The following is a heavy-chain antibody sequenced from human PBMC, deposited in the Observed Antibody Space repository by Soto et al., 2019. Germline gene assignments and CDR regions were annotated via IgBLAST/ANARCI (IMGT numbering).Heavy chain of an antibody. V-gene: IGHV4-34*01. Sequence: QVQLQQWGAGLLKPSETLSLTCAVYGGSFSGYYWSWIRQPPGKGLEWIGEINHSGSTNYNPSLKSRVTISVDTSKNQFSLKLSSVTAADTAVYYCARNHRYSYGYCSPRYNYYYYGMDVWGQGTTVTVSS. D-gene: IGHD5-18*01. J-gene: IGHJ6*02. CDR1: GGSFSGYY. CDR2: INHSGST. CDR3: ARNHRYSYGYCSPRYNYYYYGMDV.